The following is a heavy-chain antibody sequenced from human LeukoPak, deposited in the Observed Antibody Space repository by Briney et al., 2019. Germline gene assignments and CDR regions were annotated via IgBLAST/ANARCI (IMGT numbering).Heavy chain of an antibody. CDR3: ARGSSWYYFDY. CDR1: GFTVSSNY. V-gene: IGHV3-53*01. D-gene: IGHD6-13*01. J-gene: IGHJ4*02. CDR2: IYSGGST. Sequence: GGSLRLSCAAPGFTVSSNYMSWVRQAPGKGLEWVSVIYSGGSTYYADSVKGRFTISRDNSKNTLYLQMNSLRAEDTAVYYCARGSSWYYFDYWGQGTLVTVSS.